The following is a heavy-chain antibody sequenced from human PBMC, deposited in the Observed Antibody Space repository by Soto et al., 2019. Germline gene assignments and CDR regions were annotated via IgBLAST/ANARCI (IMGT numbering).Heavy chain of an antibody. Sequence: QVQLVQSGAEVKKPGASVKVSCKASGYTFTSYYMHWVRQAPGQGLEWMGIINPSGGSTSYAQKFQGRVTMTRDTSKSTVYMELSSLRSEDTAVYYCARDRGVLWFGEFLDYWGQGTLVTVSS. J-gene: IGHJ4*02. CDR3: ARDRGVLWFGEFLDY. CDR1: GYTFTSYY. V-gene: IGHV1-46*01. D-gene: IGHD3-10*01. CDR2: INPSGGST.